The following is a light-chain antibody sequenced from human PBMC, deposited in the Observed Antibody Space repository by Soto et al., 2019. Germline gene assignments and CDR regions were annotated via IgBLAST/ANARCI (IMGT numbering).Light chain of an antibody. V-gene: IGKV3-20*01. CDR1: QSIGKSY. J-gene: IGKJ4*01. Sequence: ETVLKKSPGTVSLSPGESATLSCRASQSIGKSYLAWFQHKPGQAPRLLIYGASTRATGIPDRFRGSGSGTDFTLTVSRLESEDFSVYYCQQYAESPLTFGGGTKVEIK. CDR2: GAS. CDR3: QQYAESPLT.